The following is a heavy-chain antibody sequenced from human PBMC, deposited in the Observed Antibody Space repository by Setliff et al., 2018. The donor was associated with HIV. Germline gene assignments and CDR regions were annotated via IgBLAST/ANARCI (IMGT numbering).Heavy chain of an antibody. CDR1: GYTFPDYY. CDR2: INPNNGGT. Sequence: ASVKVSCKASGYTFPDYYIHWVRQAPGQGLEWMGRINPNNGGTNYAQKFQVRVTRTRDRSISTAHMELSRLRSDDTAVYYCATKVYCTNVVCLDAFDVWGQGTMVTVSS. V-gene: IGHV1-2*06. D-gene: IGHD2-8*01. CDR3: ATKVYCTNVVCLDAFDV. J-gene: IGHJ3*01.